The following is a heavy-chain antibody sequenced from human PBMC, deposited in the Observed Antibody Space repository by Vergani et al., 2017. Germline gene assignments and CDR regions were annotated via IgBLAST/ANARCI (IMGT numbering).Heavy chain of an antibody. D-gene: IGHD3-22*01. CDR2: ISWNSGST. V-gene: IGHV3-9*01. CDR3: AKDKSWGSSGYYYFDY. Sequence: EVQLVESGGGLVQPGRSLRLSCAASGFTFDDYAMHWVRQAPGKGLEWVSGISWNSGSTGYADSVKGRFTISRDNAKNSLYLQMNSLRAEDTALYYCAKDKSWGSSGYYYFDYWGQGTTVTVSS. J-gene: IGHJ4*03. CDR1: GFTFDDYA.